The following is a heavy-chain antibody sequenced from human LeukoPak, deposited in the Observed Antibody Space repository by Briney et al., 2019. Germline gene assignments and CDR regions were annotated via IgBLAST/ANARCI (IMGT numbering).Heavy chain of an antibody. CDR1: GFTLSTYT. CDR2: IDGGSSYI. D-gene: IGHD1-26*01. CDR3: ARDPTSSWETAFDM. Sequence: LGGSLRLSCAASGFTLSTYTMNWVRQAPGKGLEWVSSIDGGSSYIFYADSVKGRFTISRDNAKNSLYLQMNSLRAEDTAVYYCARDPTSSWETAFDMWGQGTMVTVSS. V-gene: IGHV3-21*01. J-gene: IGHJ3*02.